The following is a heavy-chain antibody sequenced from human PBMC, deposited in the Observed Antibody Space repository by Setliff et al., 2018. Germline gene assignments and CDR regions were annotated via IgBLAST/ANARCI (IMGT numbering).Heavy chain of an antibody. Sequence: PGESLKISCKGSGYSFTDYWIAWVRQTPGKGLEWMGTIYPGNADTRYGPSFQGQVTISTDTSINTAFLQMNSLRAEDTAVYYCVRDLHWGFDYWGLGTLVTVSS. CDR3: VRDLHWGFDY. V-gene: IGHV5-51*01. CDR1: GYSFTDYW. J-gene: IGHJ4*02. D-gene: IGHD7-27*01. CDR2: IYPGNADT.